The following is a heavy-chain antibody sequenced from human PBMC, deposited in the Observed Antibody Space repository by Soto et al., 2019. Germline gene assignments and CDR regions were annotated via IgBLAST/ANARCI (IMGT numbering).Heavy chain of an antibody. V-gene: IGHV4-39*01. D-gene: IGHD2-15*01. CDR3: ARQLYCSGGSCYSMGVWFDP. CDR2: IYYRWST. J-gene: IGHJ5*02. CDR1: GGSISSSSYY. Sequence: QLQLQESGPGLVKPSETLSLTCTVSGGSISSSSYYWGWIRQPPGKGLEWIGSIYYRWSTYYNPSLKSRVTISVDTSKNQFSLKLSSVTDADTAVYYCARQLYCSGGSCYSMGVWFDPWGQGTMVTVSS.